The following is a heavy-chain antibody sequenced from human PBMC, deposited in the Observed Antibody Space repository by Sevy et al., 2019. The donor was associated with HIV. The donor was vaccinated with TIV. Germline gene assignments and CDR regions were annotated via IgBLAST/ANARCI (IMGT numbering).Heavy chain of an antibody. Sequence: GGSLRLSCAASGFTFSSYAMSWVRQAPGKGLEWVSAISGSGGSTYYADSVKGRFTISRDNSKNTLYLQMNSLRAEDTAAYYCAKVAHYYDSSSYSDYWGQGTLVTVSS. V-gene: IGHV3-23*01. J-gene: IGHJ4*02. CDR2: ISGSGGST. CDR1: GFTFSSYA. D-gene: IGHD3-22*01. CDR3: AKVAHYYDSSSYSDY.